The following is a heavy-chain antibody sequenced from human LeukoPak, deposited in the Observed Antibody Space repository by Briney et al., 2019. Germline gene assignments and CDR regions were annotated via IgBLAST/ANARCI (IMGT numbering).Heavy chain of an antibody. D-gene: IGHD6-13*01. CDR1: GFTFDDYA. CDR3: AKDGYSSSWYGAYYFDY. J-gene: IGHJ4*02. Sequence: AGGSLRLSCAASGFTFDDYAMHWVRQAPGKGLEWVSGISWNSGSIGYADSVKGRFTISRDNAKNSLYLQMNSLRAEDTALYYCAKDGYSSSWYGAYYFDYWGQGALVTVSS. CDR2: ISWNSGSI. V-gene: IGHV3-9*01.